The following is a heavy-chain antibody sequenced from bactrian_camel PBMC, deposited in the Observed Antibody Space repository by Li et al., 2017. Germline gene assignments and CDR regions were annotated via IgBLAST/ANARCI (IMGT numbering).Heavy chain of an antibody. CDR3: ATEIDRPTVAAAWACEYNS. Sequence: HVQLVESGGGSVQAGETLRLSCAASGLTFDDSDMGWYRQTHGNGNGCELVASISEDGSTDYTDSVKGRFTISLDHAKNTVYLQMNSLKPEDTAMYYCATEIDRPTVAAAWACEYNSWGQGTQVTVS. CDR2: ISEDGST. J-gene: IGHJ4*01. D-gene: IGHD6*01. V-gene: IGHV3S55*01. CDR1: GLTFDDSD.